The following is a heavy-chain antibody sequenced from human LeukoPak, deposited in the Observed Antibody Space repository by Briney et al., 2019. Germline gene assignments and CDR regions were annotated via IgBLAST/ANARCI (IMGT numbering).Heavy chain of an antibody. V-gene: IGHV3-7*04. J-gene: IGHJ4*02. CDR2: MKYDGSEK. D-gene: IGHD6-13*01. CDR1: GFTFSSYW. CDR3: AGDIEAAGLFLDY. Sequence: GGSLRLSCAASGFTFSSYWMSWVREAPGKELEWVANMKYDGSEKYYVDSVKGRFTISRDNAKNSLYLQMNSLRAEDTAVYYCAGDIEAAGLFLDYWGQGTLVTVSS.